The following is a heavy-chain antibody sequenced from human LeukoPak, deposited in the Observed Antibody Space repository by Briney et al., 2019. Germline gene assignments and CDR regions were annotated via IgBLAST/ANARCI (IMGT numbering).Heavy chain of an antibody. CDR2: IYYSGST. J-gene: IGHJ4*02. CDR3: ARGREGYGYDAH. CDR1: GGSISSGGYY. D-gene: IGHD3-16*01. Sequence: SETLSLTCTVSGGSISSGGYYWSWIRQHPGKGLEWIGYIYYSGSTYYNPSLKSRVTISVDTSKNQFSLKLSSVTAADTAVYYCARGREGYGYDAHWGQGTLVTVSS. V-gene: IGHV4-31*03.